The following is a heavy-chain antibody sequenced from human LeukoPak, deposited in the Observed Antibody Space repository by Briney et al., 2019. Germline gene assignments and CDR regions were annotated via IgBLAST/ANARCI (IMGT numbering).Heavy chain of an antibody. Sequence: RGSLRLSCAASGCTFSSYAMSCVRQAPREGLEWVSAISGSGGSTYYADSVKGRLTISRDNSKNTLYLQMNSLRAEDTAVYYCAKSLSSGWYYYFQHWGQGTLVTVSS. CDR1: GCTFSSYA. CDR3: AKSLSSGWYYYFQH. V-gene: IGHV3-23*01. J-gene: IGHJ1*01. D-gene: IGHD6-19*01. CDR2: ISGSGGST.